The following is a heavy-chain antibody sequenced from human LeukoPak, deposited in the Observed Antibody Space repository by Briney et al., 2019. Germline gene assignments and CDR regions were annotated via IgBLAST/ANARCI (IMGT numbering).Heavy chain of an antibody. CDR2: IYPGDSDT. D-gene: IGHD6-13*01. J-gene: IGHJ4*02. CDR1: GYSFTYYW. CDR3: ARRSSSRTPFDY. Sequence: GESLKISCKGSGYSFTYYWIGWVRQMPGKGLEWMGIIYPGDSDTRYIPSFQGQVTISADKSINTAYLQWSSLKASDTAIYYCARRSSSRTPFDYWGQGTLVTVSS. V-gene: IGHV5-51*01.